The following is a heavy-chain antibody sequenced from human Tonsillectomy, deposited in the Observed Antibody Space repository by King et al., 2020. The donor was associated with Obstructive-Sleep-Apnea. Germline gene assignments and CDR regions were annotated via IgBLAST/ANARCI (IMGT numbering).Heavy chain of an antibody. J-gene: IGHJ4*02. D-gene: IGHD1-1*01. CDR1: GGSISSNNW. V-gene: IGHV4-4*02. Sequence: QLQESGPGLVKPSVTLSLTCAVSGGSISSNNWWNWVRQPPGKGLEWIGEIFHSGSTNYNPSLKSRVTISIDKSKNHFSLMLSSVTAADTAVYYCARGGGYVFDYWGQGALFTVSS. CDR2: IFHSGST. CDR3: ARGGGYVFDY.